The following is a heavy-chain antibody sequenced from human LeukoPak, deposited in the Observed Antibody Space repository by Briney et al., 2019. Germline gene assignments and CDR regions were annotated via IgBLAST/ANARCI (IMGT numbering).Heavy chain of an antibody. V-gene: IGHV3-33*01. Sequence: GRSLRLSCAASGFTFSSYGMHWVRQAPGKGLEWVAVIWNDGSNKYYADSVKGRFTISRGNSKNTLYLQMSSLRAEDTAVYYCARAFDCSSTSCYAAGMDYWGQGTLVTVSS. CDR1: GFTFSSYG. CDR2: IWNDGSNK. D-gene: IGHD2-2*01. J-gene: IGHJ4*02. CDR3: ARAFDCSSTSCYAAGMDY.